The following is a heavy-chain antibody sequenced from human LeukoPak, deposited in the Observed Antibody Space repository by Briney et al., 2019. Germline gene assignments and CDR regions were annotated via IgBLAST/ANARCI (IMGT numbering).Heavy chain of an antibody. D-gene: IGHD3-3*01. CDR2: ISAYNGNT. J-gene: IGHJ6*02. CDR1: GYTFTSYG. Sequence: ASVTVSCTASGYTFTSYGISWVRQAPGQGLEWMGWISAYNGNTNYAQKLQGRVTMTTDTSTSTAYMELRSLRSDDTAVYYCARSITIFGVVIRKDYYYGMDVWGQGTTVTVSS. CDR3: ARSITIFGVVIRKDYYYGMDV. V-gene: IGHV1-18*01.